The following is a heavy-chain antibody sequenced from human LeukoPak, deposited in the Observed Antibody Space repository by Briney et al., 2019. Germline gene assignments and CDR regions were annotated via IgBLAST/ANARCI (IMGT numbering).Heavy chain of an antibody. CDR3: ARSRGDDYGDV. Sequence: GGSLRLSCAASGFTFSSYAMHWVRQAPGKGLEYVSAISSNGGSTCYANSVKGRFTISRDNSKNTLYLQMGSLRAEDMAVYYCARSRGDDYGDVWGQGTLVTVSS. V-gene: IGHV3-64*01. D-gene: IGHD4-17*01. J-gene: IGHJ4*02. CDR1: GFTFSSYA. CDR2: ISSNGGST.